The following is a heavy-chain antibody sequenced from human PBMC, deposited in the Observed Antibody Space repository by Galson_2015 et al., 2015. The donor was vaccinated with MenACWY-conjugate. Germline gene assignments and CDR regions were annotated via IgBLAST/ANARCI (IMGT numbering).Heavy chain of an antibody. CDR2: TYYRSKWYN. CDR1: GDSVSSNSAA. V-gene: IGHV6-1*01. D-gene: IGHD1-26*01. CDR3: ARDLYSGSPDPKNDAFDI. J-gene: IGHJ3*02. Sequence: CAISGDSVSSNSAAWNWIRQSPSRGLEWLGRTYYRSKWYNDYAVSVKSRITISPDTSKNQFSLQLNSVTPEDTAVYYCARDLYSGSPDPKNDAFDIWGQGTMVTVSS.